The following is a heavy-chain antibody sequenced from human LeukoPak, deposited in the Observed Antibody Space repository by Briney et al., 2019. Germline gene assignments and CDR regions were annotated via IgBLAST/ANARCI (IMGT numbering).Heavy chain of an antibody. CDR2: ISYDGSNK. CDR1: GFTFSSYA. CDR3: ARRNHYESKESDY. V-gene: IGHV3-30*04. Sequence: GGSLRLSCAASGFTFSSYAMHWVRQAPGKGLEWVAVISYDGSNKYYADSVKGRFTISRDNSKNTLYLELNSLRAEDKAVYYCARRNHYESKESDYWGQGTLVTVSS. J-gene: IGHJ4*02. D-gene: IGHD3-22*01.